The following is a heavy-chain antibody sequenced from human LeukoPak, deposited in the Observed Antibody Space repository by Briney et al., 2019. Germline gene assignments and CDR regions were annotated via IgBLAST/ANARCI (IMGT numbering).Heavy chain of an antibody. CDR3: AKRPGYYDSSGYYFP. V-gene: IGHV3-23*01. D-gene: IGHD3-22*01. J-gene: IGHJ5*02. CDR2: ISGSGGST. CDR1: GFTFSSYA. Sequence: WGSLRLSCAASGFTFSSYAMSWVRPAPGKGLEWVSAISGSGGSTYYADSVKGRFTISRDNSKNTLYLQMNSLRAEDTAVYYCAKRPGYYDSSGYYFPWGQGTLVTVSS.